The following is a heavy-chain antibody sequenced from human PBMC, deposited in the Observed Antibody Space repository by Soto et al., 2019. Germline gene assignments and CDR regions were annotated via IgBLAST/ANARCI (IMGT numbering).Heavy chain of an antibody. CDR2: ISGSGTST. Sequence: GGSLRLSCAASGITFGNYVMSWVRQAPGKGLEWVSAISGSGTSTYYTDSVKGRFTISRDNSKNTLYLQMNSLRAEDTAVYYCAKDWYGDWDYFDYWGQGTLVTVSS. CDR1: GITFGNYV. J-gene: IGHJ4*02. D-gene: IGHD4-17*01. CDR3: AKDWYGDWDYFDY. V-gene: IGHV3-23*01.